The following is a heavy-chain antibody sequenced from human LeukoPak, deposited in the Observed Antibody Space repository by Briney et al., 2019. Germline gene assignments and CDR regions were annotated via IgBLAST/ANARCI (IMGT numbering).Heavy chain of an antibody. CDR1: GFTFDDYA. Sequence: GGSLRLSCAASGFTFDDYAMHWVRQAPGKGLEWVSGISWNSGSIGYADSVKGRFTISRDNAKNSLYPQMNSLRAEDTALYYCAKEVGVGYYYYMDVWGKGTTVTVSS. V-gene: IGHV3-9*01. CDR3: AKEVGVGYYYYMDV. D-gene: IGHD1-26*01. J-gene: IGHJ6*03. CDR2: ISWNSGSI.